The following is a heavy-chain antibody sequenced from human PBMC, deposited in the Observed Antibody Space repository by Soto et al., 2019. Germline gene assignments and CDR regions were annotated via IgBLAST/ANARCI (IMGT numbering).Heavy chain of an antibody. CDR2: ISAYNGNT. J-gene: IGHJ6*02. D-gene: IGHD3-10*01. CDR1: YYTFTSYG. V-gene: IGHV1-18*01. Sequence: QVQLVQSGAEVKKPGASVKVSCKASYYTFTSYGISWVRQAPGQGLEWMGWISAYNGNTNYAQKLQGRVTMTTDTSTSTAYMELRRLRSDDTAVYYCARDVDDYGYYYYGMDVWGQGTTVTVSS. CDR3: ARDVDDYGYYYYGMDV.